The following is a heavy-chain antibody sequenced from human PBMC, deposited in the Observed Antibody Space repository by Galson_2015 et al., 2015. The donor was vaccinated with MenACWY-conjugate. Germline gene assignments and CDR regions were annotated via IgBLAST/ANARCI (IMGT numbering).Heavy chain of an antibody. CDR3: ASGGRYFFAFDI. J-gene: IGHJ3*02. V-gene: IGHV6-1*01. Sequence: CAISGDSVSSNSGARSWIRQSPSRGLEWLGRTYYKSKWYYDYALSVKSRMTISPDTSKNQLSLQLNSVTPEDTAVYYCASGGRYFFAFDIWGQGTMVTVSS. D-gene: IGHD2/OR15-2a*01. CDR2: TYYKSKWYY. CDR1: GDSVSSNSGA.